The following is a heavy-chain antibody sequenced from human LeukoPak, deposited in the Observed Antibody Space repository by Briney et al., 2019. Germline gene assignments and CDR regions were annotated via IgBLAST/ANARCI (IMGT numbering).Heavy chain of an antibody. CDR2: ISSGSSII. Sequence: GGSLRLSCAASGFTFSSYCISWVRQAPRKGLEWVSYISSGSSIIYYADSVKGRFTISRDNAKNSLYVQMNRLRDEDTAVYYCAREYSYASGSYDYWGQGTLVTVSS. CDR1: GFTFSSYC. J-gene: IGHJ4*02. D-gene: IGHD3-10*01. V-gene: IGHV3-48*02. CDR3: AREYSYASGSYDY.